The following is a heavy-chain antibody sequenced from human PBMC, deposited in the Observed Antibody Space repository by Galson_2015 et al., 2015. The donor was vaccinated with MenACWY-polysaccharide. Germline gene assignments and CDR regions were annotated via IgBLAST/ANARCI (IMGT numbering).Heavy chain of an antibody. V-gene: IGHV3-21*01. D-gene: IGHD1-1*01. CDR1: GFTFDTYR. J-gene: IGHJ4*01. CDR3: ASRTRFRTSSRPDDY. Sequence: SLRLSCAASGFTFDTYRLIWVRQAPGQGLQWVSAISGNSAYIYYADSVKGRFTISRDNAKNSLYLQMNSLRAEDTAIYYCASRTRFRTSSRPDDYWGHGTLVTVSS. CDR2: ISGNSAYI.